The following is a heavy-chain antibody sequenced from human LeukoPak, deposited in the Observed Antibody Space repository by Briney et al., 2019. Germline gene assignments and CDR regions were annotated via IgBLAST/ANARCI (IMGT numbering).Heavy chain of an antibody. CDR3: VRVVTTGSGWYHFDN. V-gene: IGHV3-72*01. J-gene: IGHJ4*02. CDR1: GFTITDHH. Sequence: QTGGSLRLSCSASGFTITDHHMDWVRQPPGKGLEWVGRSKTTKPNSCTTEYAASAKRRFTISRDDSKNSLYLQLNRLTTEHTAVYYCVRVVTTGSGWYHFDNWGQGTLVTVSS. D-gene: IGHD6-13*01. CDR2: SKTTKPNSCTT.